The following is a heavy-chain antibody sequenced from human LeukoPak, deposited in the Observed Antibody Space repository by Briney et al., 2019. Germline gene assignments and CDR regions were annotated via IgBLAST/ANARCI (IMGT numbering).Heavy chain of an antibody. D-gene: IGHD3-3*01. Sequence: SETLSLTCAVYGGSFSGYYWSWIRQPPGKGLEWIGEINHSGSTNYNPSLKSRVTISVDTSKNQFSLKLSSVTAADTAVYYCARGQVTIFGAVRNWFDPWGQGTLVTVSS. CDR2: INHSGST. J-gene: IGHJ5*02. V-gene: IGHV4-34*01. CDR1: GGSFSGYY. CDR3: ARGQVTIFGAVRNWFDP.